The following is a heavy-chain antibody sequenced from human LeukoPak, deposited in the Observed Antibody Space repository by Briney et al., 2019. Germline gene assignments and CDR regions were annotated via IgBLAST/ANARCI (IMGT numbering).Heavy chain of an antibody. J-gene: IGHJ3*02. CDR3: AKYRSGVNDAFDI. V-gene: IGHV3-23*01. D-gene: IGHD3-10*01. Sequence: GGSLRLSCAASGFTFSTYNMNWVRQAPGKGLEWVSAISGSGGSTYYADSVKGRFTISRDNSKNTLPLQLNSLRGEDTAVYYCAKYRSGVNDAFDIWGQGTMVTVS. CDR1: GFTFSTYN. CDR2: ISGSGGST.